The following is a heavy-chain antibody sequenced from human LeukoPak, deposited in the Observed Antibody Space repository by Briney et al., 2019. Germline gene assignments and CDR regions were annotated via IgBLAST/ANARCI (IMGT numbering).Heavy chain of an antibody. J-gene: IGHJ4*02. CDR2: INHSGST. Sequence: SETLSLTCAVYRGSFSGFYWSWIRQSPGKGLEWIGEINHSGSTNYNPFIKSRVTISVDTSKNQFSLKLTSVTAADTAVYYCARQAGSGGCLDYWGQGTLVTVSS. V-gene: IGHV4-34*01. CDR1: RGSFSGFY. D-gene: IGHD3-10*01. CDR3: ARQAGSGGCLDY.